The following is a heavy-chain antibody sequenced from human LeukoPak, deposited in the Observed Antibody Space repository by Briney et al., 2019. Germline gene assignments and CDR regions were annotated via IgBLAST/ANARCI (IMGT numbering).Heavy chain of an antibody. V-gene: IGHV4-59*11. CDR1: GDSTSSHY. Sequence: SETLSLTCSVSGDSTSSHYWSWIRQPPGKGLEWLGYISYSGSTNYNPSLRSRVTISLDTSKNKFSLKLSSMTAADTAVYYCARDRGWMHWYFDLWGRGTLVTVSS. D-gene: IGHD3-10*01. CDR2: ISYSGST. J-gene: IGHJ2*01. CDR3: ARDRGWMHWYFDL.